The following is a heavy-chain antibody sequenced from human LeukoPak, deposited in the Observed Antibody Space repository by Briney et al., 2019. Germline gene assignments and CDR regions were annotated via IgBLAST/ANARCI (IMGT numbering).Heavy chain of an antibody. D-gene: IGHD2-15*01. V-gene: IGHV1-46*01. CDR2: INPSGGST. CDR3: ARVPRGSFPFDY. CDR1: GYTFTSYY. Sequence: GASVKVSCKASGYTFTSYYMHWVRQAPGQRLKWMGIINPSGGSTSYAQKFQGRVTMTRDTSTSTVYMDLSSLRSEDTAVYYCARVPRGSFPFDYWGQGTLVTVSS. J-gene: IGHJ4*02.